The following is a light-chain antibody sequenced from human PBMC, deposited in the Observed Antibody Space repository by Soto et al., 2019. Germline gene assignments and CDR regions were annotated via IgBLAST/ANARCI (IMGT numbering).Light chain of an antibody. CDR1: QSISSW. CDR3: QQYNSYSEA. J-gene: IGKJ1*01. Sequence: DIQMTQSPSTLCASVGDRVTITCRASQSISSWLAWYQQKPGKAPKLLIYKASSLESGVPSRFSGSGAGTEFTLTISSLQPEDFATYYCQQYNSYSEAFGQGTKVDIK. V-gene: IGKV1-5*03. CDR2: KAS.